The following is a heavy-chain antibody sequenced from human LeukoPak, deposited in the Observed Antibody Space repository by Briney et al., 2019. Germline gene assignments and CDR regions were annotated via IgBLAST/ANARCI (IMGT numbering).Heavy chain of an antibody. CDR3: ACEVAGGFDY. CDR2: IYTSGST. D-gene: IGHD6-19*01. CDR1: GGSISSGSYY. V-gene: IGHV4-61*02. J-gene: IGHJ4*02. Sequence: PSQTLSLTCTVSGGSISSGSYYWSWIRQPAGKGLEWIGRIYTSGSTNYNPSLKSRVTISVDTSKDQFSLKLSSVTAADTAVYYCACEVAGGFDYWGQGTLVTVSS.